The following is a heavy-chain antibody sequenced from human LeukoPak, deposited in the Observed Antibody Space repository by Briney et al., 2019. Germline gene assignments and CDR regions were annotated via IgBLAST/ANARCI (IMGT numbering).Heavy chain of an antibody. CDR1: GFTFSSYG. J-gene: IGHJ3*02. CDR3: ARVPQGDYDFWSGYYTDHDAFDI. D-gene: IGHD3-3*01. CDR2: IRYDGSNK. Sequence: PGGSLRLSCAASGFTFSSYGMHWVRQAPGKGLEWVAFIRYDGSNKYYADSVKGRFTISRDNAKNSLYLQMNSLRAEDTAVYYCARVPQGDYDFWSGYYTDHDAFDIWGQGTMVTVSS. V-gene: IGHV3-30*02.